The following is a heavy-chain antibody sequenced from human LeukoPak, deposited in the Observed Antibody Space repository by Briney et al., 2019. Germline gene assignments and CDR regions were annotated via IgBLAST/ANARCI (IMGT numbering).Heavy chain of an antibody. CDR1: GGSISSSSYY. J-gene: IGHJ5*02. Sequence: PSETLSLTCTVSGGSISSSSYYWGWIRQPPGKGLEWIGNIYYSGSTYYNPSLKSRVTISVDTSKKQFSLKLSSVTAADTAVYYCARHNRIAVAAGNWFDPWGQGTLVTVSS. CDR2: IYYSGST. CDR3: ARHNRIAVAAGNWFDP. V-gene: IGHV4-39*01. D-gene: IGHD6-19*01.